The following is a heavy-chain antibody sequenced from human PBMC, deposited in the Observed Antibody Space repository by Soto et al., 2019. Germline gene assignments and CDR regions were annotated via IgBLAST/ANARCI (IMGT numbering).Heavy chain of an antibody. CDR2: IYYSGST. Sequence: PSETLSLTCTFSCGSIISGDYYWSWIRQPPGKGLEWIGYIYYSGSTYYNPSLKSRVTISVDTSKNQFSLKLSSVTAADTAVYYCARSYCSSTSCYWRNYYYYGMDVWGQGTTVTVSS. CDR3: ARSYCSSTSCYWRNYYYYGMDV. J-gene: IGHJ6*02. CDR1: CGSIISGDYY. D-gene: IGHD2-2*01. V-gene: IGHV4-30-4*01.